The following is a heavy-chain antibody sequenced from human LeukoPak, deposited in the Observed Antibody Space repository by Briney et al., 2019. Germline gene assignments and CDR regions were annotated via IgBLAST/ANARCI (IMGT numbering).Heavy chain of an antibody. Sequence: PGGSLRLSCAASGFTFSSYAMHWVRQAPGKGLEWVAVISYDGSNKYYADSVKGRFTISRDNSKNTLYLQMNSLTAEDTAVYYCARTRGVTYYDSSGYSDYWGQGTLVTVSS. J-gene: IGHJ4*02. CDR1: GFTFSSYA. CDR2: ISYDGSNK. V-gene: IGHV3-30*04. CDR3: ARTRGVTYYDSSGYSDY. D-gene: IGHD3-22*01.